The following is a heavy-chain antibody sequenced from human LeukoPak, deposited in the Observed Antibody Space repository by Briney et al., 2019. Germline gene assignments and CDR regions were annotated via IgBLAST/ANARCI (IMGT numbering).Heavy chain of an antibody. CDR1: GGSISSGGYS. CDR2: IYHSGST. CDR3: ASGGDQPLGFDP. D-gene: IGHD2-2*01. J-gene: IGHJ5*02. V-gene: IGHV4-30-2*01. Sequence: SQTLSLTCAVSGGSISSGGYSWRWIRQPPGKGLEWIGYIYHSGSTYYNPSLKSRVTISVDRSKNQFSLKLSSVTAADTAVYYCASGGDQPLGFDPWGQGTLVTVSS.